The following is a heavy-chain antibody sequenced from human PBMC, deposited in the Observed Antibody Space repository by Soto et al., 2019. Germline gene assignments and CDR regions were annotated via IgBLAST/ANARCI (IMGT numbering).Heavy chain of an antibody. CDR2: ISSSSSYI. V-gene: IGHV3-21*01. Sequence: EVQLVESGGGLVKPGGSLRLSCAASGFTFSSYSMKWVRQAPGKGLEWVSSISSSSSYIYYADSVKGRFTISRDNAKNSLYLQMNSLRAEDTAVYYCAPLDTVTTSYWGQGTLVTVSS. J-gene: IGHJ4*02. CDR1: GFTFSSYS. D-gene: IGHD4-17*01. CDR3: APLDTVTTSY.